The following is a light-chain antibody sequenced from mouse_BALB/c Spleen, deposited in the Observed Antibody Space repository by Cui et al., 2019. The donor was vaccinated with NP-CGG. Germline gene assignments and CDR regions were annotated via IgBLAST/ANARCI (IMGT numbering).Light chain of an antibody. Sequence: QPVVTPESELTTSPGETVTLTVRSSTGTVTTNNYANWVQEKPDHLFTGLIGGTNNRAPGVPARFSGSLIGDKAALTITGAQTEDEAIYFCALWYSNHWVFGGGTKLTVL. CDR1: TGTVTTNNY. CDR2: GTN. V-gene: IGLV1*01. J-gene: IGLJ1*01. CDR3: ALWYSNHWV.